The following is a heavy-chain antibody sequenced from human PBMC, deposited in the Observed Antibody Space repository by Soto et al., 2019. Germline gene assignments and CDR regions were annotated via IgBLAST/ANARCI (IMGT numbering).Heavy chain of an antibody. CDR2: IYYSGST. CDR3: ASYSSSWYPSNY. Sequence: QVQLQESGPGLVKPSETLSLTCTVSGGSVSSGSYYWSWIRQPPGKGLEWIGYIYYSGSTNYNPSPKSRVTISVATSKNQFSLKLNSVTAADTAVYYCASYSSSWYPSNYWGQGTLVTVSS. J-gene: IGHJ4*02. V-gene: IGHV4-61*01. D-gene: IGHD6-13*01. CDR1: GGSVSSGSYY.